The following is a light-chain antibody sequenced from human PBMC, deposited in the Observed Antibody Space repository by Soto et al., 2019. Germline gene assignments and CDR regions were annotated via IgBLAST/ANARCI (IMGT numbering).Light chain of an antibody. J-gene: IGKJ5*01. V-gene: IGKV3-11*02. Sequence: EIVFAQSPATLSLSPGERATLSCRASQSISGYLGWYQQKPGQAPRLLIYADSNRATGIPARFSGSGSGRDFTLTISSLEPEDFSVYYCQQRYNWPITFGQGTRLEIK. CDR3: QQRYNWPIT. CDR2: ADS. CDR1: QSISGY.